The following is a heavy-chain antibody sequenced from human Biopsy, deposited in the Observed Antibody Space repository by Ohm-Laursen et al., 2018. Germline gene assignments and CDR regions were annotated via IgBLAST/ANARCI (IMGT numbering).Heavy chain of an antibody. CDR1: GGDINNYY. V-gene: IGHV4-4*07. D-gene: IGHD4-23*01. J-gene: IGHJ1*01. CDR2: ISHTGYT. CDR3: ARGSNEYGGLYFPH. Sequence: SETLSLTCTVSGGDINNYYWNWIRQPAGKGLEWIGRISHTGYTSYKSSLKSRVTISLDTSRKHFSLRLTSLAAADTAVYYCARGSNEYGGLYFPHWGQGTLVTVSS.